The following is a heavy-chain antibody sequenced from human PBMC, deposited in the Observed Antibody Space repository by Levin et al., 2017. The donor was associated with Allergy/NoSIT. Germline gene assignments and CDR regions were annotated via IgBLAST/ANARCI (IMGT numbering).Heavy chain of an antibody. CDR1: GFTFNNYA. D-gene: IGHD2-15*01. CDR3: AKDHVCVGSGGSCFYHYYYMDV. CDR2: ISGSGGST. Sequence: GESLKISCAASGFTFNNYAMSWVRQAPGKGLEWVSAISGSGGSTYYADSVKGRFTISRYNSKNTLYLQMNSLRAEDTAAYYCAKDHVCVGSGGSCFYHYYYMDVWGKGTTVTVSS. J-gene: IGHJ6*03. V-gene: IGHV3-23*01.